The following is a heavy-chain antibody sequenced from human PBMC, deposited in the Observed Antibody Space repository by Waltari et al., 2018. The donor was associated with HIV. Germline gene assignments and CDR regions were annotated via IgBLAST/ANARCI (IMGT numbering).Heavy chain of an antibody. J-gene: IGHJ6*02. CDR3: ARDPGSYRLYYYYGMDV. D-gene: IGHD1-26*01. V-gene: IGHV3-7*01. CDR1: GFTFSSYW. CDR2: IKQDGSEK. Sequence: EVQLVESGGGLVQPGGSLRLSCAASGFTFSSYWMSWVRQAPGKGLEWVANIKQDGSEKYYVDSVKGRFTISRDNAKNSLYLQMNSLRAEDTAVYYCARDPGSYRLYYYYGMDVWGQGPTV.